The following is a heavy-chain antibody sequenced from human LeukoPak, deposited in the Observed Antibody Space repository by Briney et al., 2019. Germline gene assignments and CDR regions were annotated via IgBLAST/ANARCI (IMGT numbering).Heavy chain of an antibody. V-gene: IGHV3-7*03. CDR2: IKQDGSEK. CDR1: GFTFSSYW. J-gene: IGHJ3*02. Sequence: GGSLRLSCAASGFTFSSYWMSWVRQAPGKGLEWVANIKQDGSEKYYVDSVKGRFTISRDNAKNSLYLQMNSLRAEDTALYYCAKDYGGSRPFDIWGQGTMVTVSS. CDR3: AKDYGGSRPFDI. D-gene: IGHD3-16*01.